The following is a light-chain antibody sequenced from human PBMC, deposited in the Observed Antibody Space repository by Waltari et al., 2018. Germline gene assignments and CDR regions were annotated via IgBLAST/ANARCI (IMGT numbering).Light chain of an antibody. J-gene: IGKJ4*01. Sequence: DIVMTQSPDTLTVSLGERATINCKTSQSVLYTSNNKNYLGWYQQKQGQPPKLLIYWASTRESGFPDRFIGSGSGTDFTLTINSLQAEDVAVYYCQQYFTSPSLTFGGGTKVEI. CDR2: WAS. V-gene: IGKV4-1*01. CDR1: QSVLYTSNNKNY. CDR3: QQYFTSPSLT.